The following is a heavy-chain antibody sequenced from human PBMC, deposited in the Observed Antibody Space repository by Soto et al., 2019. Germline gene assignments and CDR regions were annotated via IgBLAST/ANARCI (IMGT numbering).Heavy chain of an antibody. CDR2: ISSSGSTI. Sequence: XASLSLCYAASRFIFSVYYESWIRESTGKGLEWVSYISSSGSTIYYADSVKGRFTITRDNAKNSLYLQTNSLRAEDRTVCNFASGEYASSDYYDYWGQGTLVTVSS. V-gene: IGHV3-11*01. CDR3: ASGEYASSDYYDY. CDR1: RFIFSVYY. J-gene: IGHJ4*02. D-gene: IGHD3-22*01.